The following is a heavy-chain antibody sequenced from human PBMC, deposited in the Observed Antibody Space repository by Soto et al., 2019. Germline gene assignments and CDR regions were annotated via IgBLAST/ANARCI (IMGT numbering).Heavy chain of an antibody. CDR1: GGSISSSDYY. CDR3: AREVSPNSRGWYTVLVRWFDP. CDR2: IYYSGSA. J-gene: IGHJ5*02. D-gene: IGHD6-19*01. Sequence: QVQLQESGPGLVKPSQTLSLTCTVSGGSISSSDYYWSRLRQHPGKGLEWIGYIYYSGSAYYNPSITSRVTISVDTSKNQFALKVTSVTAADTAVYYCAREVSPNSRGWYTVLVRWFDPWGQGTLVTVSS. V-gene: IGHV4-31*03.